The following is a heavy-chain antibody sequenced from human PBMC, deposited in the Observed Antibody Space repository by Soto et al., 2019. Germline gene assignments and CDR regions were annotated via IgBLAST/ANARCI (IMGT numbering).Heavy chain of an antibody. V-gene: IGHV5-51*01. CDR1: GYSFTSCW. CDR3: ARHGGLGAVAGTDAFDI. Sequence: GESLKISCKGSGYSFTSCWIGWVRQMPGKGLEWMGIIYPGDSDTRYSPSLQGQVTISADKSISTAYLQWSSLKASDTAMYYCARHGGLGAVAGTDAFDIWGQGTMVTVSS. D-gene: IGHD6-19*01. J-gene: IGHJ3*02. CDR2: IYPGDSDT.